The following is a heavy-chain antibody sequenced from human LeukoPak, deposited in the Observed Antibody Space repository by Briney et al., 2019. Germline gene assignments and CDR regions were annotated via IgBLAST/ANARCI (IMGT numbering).Heavy chain of an antibody. CDR3: ARVPRGGYSVTVDY. CDR1: GGSISSGSYY. J-gene: IGHJ4*02. D-gene: IGHD3-22*01. CDR2: IYTSGST. V-gene: IGHV4-61*02. Sequence: SETLSLTCTVSGGSISSGSYYWSWIRQPAGKGLEWIGRIYTSGSTNYNPSLKSRVTISVDTSKNQFSLKLSSVTAADTAVYYCARVPRGGYSVTVDYWGQGTLVTVCS.